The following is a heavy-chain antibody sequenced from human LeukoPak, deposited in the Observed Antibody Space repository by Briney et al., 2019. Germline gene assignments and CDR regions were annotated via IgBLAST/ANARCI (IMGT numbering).Heavy chain of an antibody. V-gene: IGHV4-34*01. D-gene: IGHD3/OR15-3a*01. J-gene: IGHJ4*02. CDR1: GGSFSGYY. CDR3: ARYDFWSGYYAWGDY. Sequence: PSETLSLTCAVYGGSFSGYYWSWIRQPPGKGLEWIGEINHSGSTYYNPSLKSRVTISVDTSKNQFSLKLSSVTAADTAVYYCARYDFWSGYYAWGDYWGQGTLVTVSS. CDR2: INHSGST.